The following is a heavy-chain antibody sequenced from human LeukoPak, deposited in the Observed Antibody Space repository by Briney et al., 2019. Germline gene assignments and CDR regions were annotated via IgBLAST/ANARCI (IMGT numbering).Heavy chain of an antibody. V-gene: IGHV4-4*07. CDR2: IYTSGST. CDR1: GGSISSYY. CDR3: AREGRYRYGYNEYHLYMDI. Sequence: NPSETLSLTCTVSGGSISSYYWSWIRQPAGKGLEWIGRIYTSGSTNYNPSLRGRVTISVDTPKNQFSLKLSSVTAAETAVYYCAREGRYRYGYNEYHLYMDIWGKGTTVTVSS. D-gene: IGHD5-18*01. J-gene: IGHJ6*03.